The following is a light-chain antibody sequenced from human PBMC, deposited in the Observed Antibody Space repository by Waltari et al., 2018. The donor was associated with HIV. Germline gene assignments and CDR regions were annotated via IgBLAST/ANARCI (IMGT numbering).Light chain of an antibody. CDR2: LGS. CDR1: QSLLHSNGYSY. J-gene: IGKJ1*01. CDR3: MQALQTPRT. V-gene: IGKV2-28*01. Sequence: DLVMTQSPLSLPVTPGEAASISCRSIQSLLHSNGYSYLDWYLQKPGQSPQLLIYLGSNRASGVPDRFRGSGSGTDFTLKISRVEAEDVGVYYCMQALQTPRTFGQGTKVEIK.